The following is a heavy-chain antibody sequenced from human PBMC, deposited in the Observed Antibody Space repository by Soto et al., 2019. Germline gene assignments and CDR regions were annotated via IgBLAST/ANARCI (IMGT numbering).Heavy chain of an antibody. V-gene: IGHV3-48*02. D-gene: IGHD6-19*01. Sequence: EVQLVESGGGLVQPGGSLRLSCAASGFTFSSYSMNWVRQAPGKGLEWVSYISSSSSTIYYADSVKGRFTISRDNAKNTLLLEINFVRDEATAVYYSARGTHSSGGYGAFDIWRQGTMVTVSS. CDR2: ISSSSSTI. CDR3: ARGTHSSGGYGAFDI. CDR1: GFTFSSYS. J-gene: IGHJ3*02.